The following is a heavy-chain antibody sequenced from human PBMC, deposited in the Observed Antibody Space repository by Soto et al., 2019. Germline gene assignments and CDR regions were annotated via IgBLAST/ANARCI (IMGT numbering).Heavy chain of an antibody. CDR3: AKGGRQWLVTSDFNY. J-gene: IGHJ4*02. Sequence: VQLVESGGGVVQPGRSLQLSCAASGFTFSDYAMHWVRQAPGKGLEWVAVVSHDGRKTHYADSVKGRFTISRDSSKNTVSLEMASLRAEDTAVYYCAKGGRQWLVTSDFNYWGQGSLVTVSS. CDR1: GFTFSDYA. D-gene: IGHD6-19*01. CDR2: VSHDGRKT. V-gene: IGHV3-30*18.